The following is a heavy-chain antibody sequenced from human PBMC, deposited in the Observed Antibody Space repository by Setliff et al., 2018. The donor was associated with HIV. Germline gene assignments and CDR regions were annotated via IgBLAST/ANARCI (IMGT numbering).Heavy chain of an antibody. J-gene: IGHJ6*03. CDR2: ISPYNGHT. CDR3: ARGRGVVASYYYYMDV. D-gene: IGHD2-15*01. Sequence: ASVKVSCKASGYTFTNFGVGWVRQAPGQGLEWMGWISPYNGHTNYAQKLQGRVTMSTDTSTSTAYMELRSLRSDDTAVYYCARGRGVVASYYYYMDVWGKGTTVTVSS. CDR1: GYTFTNFG. V-gene: IGHV1-18*01.